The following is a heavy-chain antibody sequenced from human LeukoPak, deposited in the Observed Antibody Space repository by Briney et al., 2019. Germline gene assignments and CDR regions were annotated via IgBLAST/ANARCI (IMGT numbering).Heavy chain of an antibody. CDR2: ISYDAGKT. V-gene: IGHV3-30*04. Sequence: PGGSLRLSCAASGFTFSNFAMHRVRQAPGKGLEWVAGISYDAGKTYYADSVRGRFTISRDTSKNTLYLQMNGLRAEDTAVYYCARDSGRSATYFNYWGQGTLVTVSS. D-gene: IGHD3-10*01. CDR1: GFTFSNFA. J-gene: IGHJ4*02. CDR3: ARDSGRSATYFNY.